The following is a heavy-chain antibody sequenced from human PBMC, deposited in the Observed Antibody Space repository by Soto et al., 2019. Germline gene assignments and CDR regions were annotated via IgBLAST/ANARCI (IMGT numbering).Heavy chain of an antibody. J-gene: IGHJ2*01. CDR2: INHSGST. CDR3: ARDDRLYSSSSGWYFDL. Sequence: QVPLQQWGAGLLKPSETLSLTCAVYGGSFSGYYWSWIRQPPGKGLEWIGEINHSGSTNYNPSLKSRVTISVDTSKNQFSLKLSSVTAADTAVYYCARDDRLYSSSSGWYFDLWGRGTLVTVSS. CDR1: GGSFSGYY. D-gene: IGHD6-6*01. V-gene: IGHV4-34*01.